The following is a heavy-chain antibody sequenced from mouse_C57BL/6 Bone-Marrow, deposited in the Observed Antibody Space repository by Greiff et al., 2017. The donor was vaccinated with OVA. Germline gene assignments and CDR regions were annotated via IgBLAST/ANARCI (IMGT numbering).Heavy chain of an antibody. CDR2: ISGGGGNT. CDR1: GFTFSSYT. Sequence: EVKVVESGGGLVKPGGSLKLSCAASGFTFSSYTMSWVRQTPEKRLEWVATISGGGGNTYYPDSVKGRFTISRDNAKNTLYLQMSSLRSEDTALYYCARHDGNSCAYWGQGTLVTVSA. V-gene: IGHV5-9*01. J-gene: IGHJ3*01. CDR3: ARHDGNSCAY. D-gene: IGHD2-1*01.